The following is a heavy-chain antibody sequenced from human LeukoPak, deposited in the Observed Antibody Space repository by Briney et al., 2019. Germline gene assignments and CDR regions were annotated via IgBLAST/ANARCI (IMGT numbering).Heavy chain of an antibody. J-gene: IGHJ3*02. Sequence: HGESLKISCKVSGYSFTSYWIGWVRQMPGKGLEWMGIIYPGDSDTRYSPSFQGQVTISADKSISTAYLQWSSLKASDTAMYYCARQGYGGDYTSHAFDIWGQGTMVTVSS. CDR2: IYPGDSDT. CDR3: ARQGYGGDYTSHAFDI. V-gene: IGHV5-51*01. CDR1: GYSFTSYW. D-gene: IGHD4-23*01.